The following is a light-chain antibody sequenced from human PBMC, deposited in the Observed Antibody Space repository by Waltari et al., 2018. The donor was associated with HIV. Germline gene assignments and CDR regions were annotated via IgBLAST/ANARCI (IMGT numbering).Light chain of an antibody. CDR2: GAY. CDR1: ERISTH. V-gene: IGKV1-39*01. CDR3: QQSYSMPVT. J-gene: IGKJ3*01. Sequence: DIQMTQSPSSLSASVGDRVTITCRTSERISTHVNWYQQKSGRPPKLLIYGAYSLGIGVPARFIGSGSGSDFTLTISSLQPEDFATYYCQQSYSMPVTFGPGTKMDI.